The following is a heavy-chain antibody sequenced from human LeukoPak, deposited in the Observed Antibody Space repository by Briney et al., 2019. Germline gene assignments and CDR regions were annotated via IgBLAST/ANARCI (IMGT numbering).Heavy chain of an antibody. CDR2: IYTSGSI. Sequence: SETLSLTCTVSGGSISSYYWSWIRQPAGKGLEWIGRIYTSGSITYNPSLKSRVSMSVDTSKNQFSLKLSSVTAADTAVYYCARSRIVLADSLDPWGQGTLVTVSS. V-gene: IGHV4-4*07. CDR1: GGSISSYY. J-gene: IGHJ5*02. CDR3: ARSRIVLADSLDP. D-gene: IGHD6-19*01.